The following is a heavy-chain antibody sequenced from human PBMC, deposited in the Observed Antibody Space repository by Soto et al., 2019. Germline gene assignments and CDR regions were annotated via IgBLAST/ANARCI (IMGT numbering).Heavy chain of an antibody. D-gene: IGHD5-18*01. V-gene: IGHV4-34*01. CDR1: GGSFSGYY. CDR2: INHSGST. CDR3: ARNSYGLFY. J-gene: IGHJ4*02. Sequence: KTSETLSLTCAVYGGSFSGYYWSWIRQPPGKGLEWIGEINHSGSTNYNPSLKSRVTISVDTSKNQFSLKLSSVTAADTAVYYCARNSYGLFYWGQGTLVTVSS.